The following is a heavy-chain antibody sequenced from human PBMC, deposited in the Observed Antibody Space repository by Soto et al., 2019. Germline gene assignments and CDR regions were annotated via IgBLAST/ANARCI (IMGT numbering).Heavy chain of an antibody. D-gene: IGHD4-17*01. V-gene: IGHV3-74*01. CDR1: GFTFSSYW. Sequence: EVQLVESGGGLVQPGGSLRLSCAASGFTFSSYWRPWVRQAPGKGRVWVSRINSDGSSTSYADSVKGRFTISRDNAKSTLYLQMNSLRAEDTAVYYCARAAVTTGQGDYGMDVWGQGTTVTVSS. CDR3: ARAAVTTGQGDYGMDV. CDR2: INSDGSST. J-gene: IGHJ6*02.